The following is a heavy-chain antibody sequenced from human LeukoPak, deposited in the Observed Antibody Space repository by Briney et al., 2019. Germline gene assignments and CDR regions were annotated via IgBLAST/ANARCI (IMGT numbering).Heavy chain of an antibody. CDR2: ITHSGGST. D-gene: IGHD5-12*01. CDR3: AKDEISGSTVY. J-gene: IGHJ4*02. V-gene: IGHV3-23*01. Sequence: GGSLRLSCAASGFTFSNYAMSWVRQAPGKGLEWVSSITHSGGSTFYADSVKGRFTISRDNSKNTLFLQMNSLRAEDTAVYYCAKDEISGSTVYWGQGTLVTVSS. CDR1: GFTFSNYA.